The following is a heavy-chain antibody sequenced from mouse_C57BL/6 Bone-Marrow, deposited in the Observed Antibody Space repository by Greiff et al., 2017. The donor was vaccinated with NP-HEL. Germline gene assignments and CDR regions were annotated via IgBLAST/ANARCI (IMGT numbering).Heavy chain of an antibody. D-gene: IGHD1-1*01. V-gene: IGHV1-18*01. CDR2: INPNNGGT. Sequence: EVKLKESGPELVKPGASVKIPCKASGYTFTDYNMDWVKQSHGKSLEWIGDINPNNGGTIYNQKFKGKATLTVDKSSSTAYMELRSLTSEDTAVYYCARGLLRYWYFDVWGTGTTVTVSS. CDR1: GYTFTDYN. CDR3: ARGLLRYWYFDV. J-gene: IGHJ1*03.